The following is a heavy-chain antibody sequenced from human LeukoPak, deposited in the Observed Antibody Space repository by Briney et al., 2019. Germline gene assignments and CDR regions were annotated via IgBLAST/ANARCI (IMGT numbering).Heavy chain of an antibody. J-gene: IGHJ6*03. CDR3: ARDGILQGDYYYYMDV. CDR1: GYTFTDYY. D-gene: IGHD1-26*01. Sequence: ASVKVSCKASGYTFTDYYIHWVRQAPGQGLEWMGIIHPSDGSASYVQKFRGRVTMTRDSSANTVYMELSSLRSEDTAVYYCARDGILQGDYYYYMDVWGKGTTVTVSS. V-gene: IGHV1-46*01. CDR2: IHPSDGSA.